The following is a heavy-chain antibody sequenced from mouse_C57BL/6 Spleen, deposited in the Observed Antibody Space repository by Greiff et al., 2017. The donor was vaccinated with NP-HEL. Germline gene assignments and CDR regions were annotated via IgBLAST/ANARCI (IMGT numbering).Heavy chain of an antibody. Sequence: VHLVESGPELVKPGASVKISCKASGYSFTSYYIHWVKQRPGQGLEWIGWIYPGRGNTKYNEKFKGKATLTADTSSSTAYMQLSSLTSEDSAVYYCAREGIYYGNYWFAYWGQGTLVTVSA. D-gene: IGHD2-1*01. CDR2: IYPGRGNT. V-gene: IGHV1-66*01. CDR3: AREGIYYGNYWFAY. CDR1: GYSFTSYY. J-gene: IGHJ3*01.